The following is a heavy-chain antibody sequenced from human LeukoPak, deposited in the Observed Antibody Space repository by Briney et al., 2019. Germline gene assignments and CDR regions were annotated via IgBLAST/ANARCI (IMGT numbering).Heavy chain of an antibody. CDR3: ARDLRGSGYDYEY. D-gene: IGHD5-12*01. J-gene: IGHJ4*02. V-gene: IGHV4-59*01. CDR2: IYYSGNT. Sequence: SETLSLTCTVSGGSISSYYWSWIRQPPGKGLEWIGYIYYSGNTNYNPSLKSRVTISVDTSKNQFSLKLSSVTAADTAVYYCARDLRGSGYDYEYWGQGTLVTVSS. CDR1: GGSISSYY.